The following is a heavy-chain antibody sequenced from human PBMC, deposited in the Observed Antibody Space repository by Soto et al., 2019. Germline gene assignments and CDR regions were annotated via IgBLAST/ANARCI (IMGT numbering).Heavy chain of an antibody. CDR3: AKDLVVVAQTGRDY. V-gene: IGHV3-30*18. CDR1: GFTFSSYG. CDR2: ISYDGSNK. Sequence: QVQLVESGGGVVQPGRSLRLSCAASGFTFSSYGMHWVRQAPGKGLEWVAVISYDGSNKYYADSVKGRFTISRDNSKNPLYLQMNSLRAEDTAVYYCAKDLVVVAQTGRDYWGQGTLVTVSS. D-gene: IGHD2-15*01. J-gene: IGHJ4*02.